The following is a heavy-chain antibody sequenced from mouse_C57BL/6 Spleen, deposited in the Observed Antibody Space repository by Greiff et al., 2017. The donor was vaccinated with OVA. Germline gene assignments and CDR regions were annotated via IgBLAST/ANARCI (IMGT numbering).Heavy chain of an antibody. J-gene: IGHJ2*01. CDR1: GFTFSDYG. D-gene: IGHD1-1*01. Sequence: EVQVVESGGGLVKPGGSLKLSCAASGFTFSDYGMHWVRQAPEKGLEWVAYISSGSSTIYYADTVKGRFTISRDNAKNTLFLQMTSLRSEDTAMYYCARRAPTVVASYYFDYWGQGTTLTVSS. V-gene: IGHV5-17*01. CDR3: ARRAPTVVASYYFDY. CDR2: ISSGSSTI.